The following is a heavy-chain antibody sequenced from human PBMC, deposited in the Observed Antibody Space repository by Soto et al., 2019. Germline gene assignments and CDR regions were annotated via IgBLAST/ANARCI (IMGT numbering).Heavy chain of an antibody. CDR2: INPNRGST. D-gene: IGHD6-19*01. V-gene: IGHV1-8*01. Sequence: ASVKVSCKASGYTFTSYDINWVRQAPGQGLEWMGWINPNRGSTGYAQKFHGRVTMTSNTSVATAYMELSSLSSEDTAVYFCARRNGGWYPDYWGQGTLVTVSS. CDR3: ARRNGGWYPDY. J-gene: IGHJ4*02. CDR1: GYTFTSYD.